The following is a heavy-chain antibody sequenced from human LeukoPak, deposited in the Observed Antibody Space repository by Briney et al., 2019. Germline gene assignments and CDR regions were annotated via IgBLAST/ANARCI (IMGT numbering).Heavy chain of an antibody. CDR1: GGSISSSSYY. V-gene: IGHV4-39*07. Sequence: SETLSLTCTVSGGSISSSSYYWGWIRQPPGKGLEWIGSIYYSGSTYYNPSLKSRVTISVDTSKNQFSLKLSSVTAADTAVYYCARDEVYYYDSSGYYHFDYWGQGTLVTVSS. D-gene: IGHD3-22*01. CDR2: IYYSGST. J-gene: IGHJ4*02. CDR3: ARDEVYYYDSSGYYHFDY.